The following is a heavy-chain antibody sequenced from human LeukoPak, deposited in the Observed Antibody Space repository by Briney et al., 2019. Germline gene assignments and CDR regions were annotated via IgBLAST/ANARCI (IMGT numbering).Heavy chain of an antibody. CDR2: IYYSGST. Sequence: PSETLSLTCTVSGGSISSYYWSWIRQPPGKGLEWIGYIYYSGSTNYNPSLKSRVTMSVDTSKNQFSLKLSSVTAADTAVYYCARGGNWNYAFDIWGQGTTVTVSS. V-gene: IGHV4-59*01. CDR1: GGSISSYY. CDR3: ARGGNWNYAFDI. J-gene: IGHJ3*02. D-gene: IGHD1-7*01.